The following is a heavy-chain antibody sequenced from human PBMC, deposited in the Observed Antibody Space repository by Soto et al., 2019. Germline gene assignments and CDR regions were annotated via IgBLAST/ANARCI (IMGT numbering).Heavy chain of an antibody. CDR2: INHSGST. CDR3: ARGVSCSSTSCSFDY. V-gene: IGHV4-34*01. D-gene: IGHD2-2*01. CDR1: GGSFSGYY. J-gene: IGHJ4*02. Sequence: QVQLQQWGAGLMKPSETLSLICAVYGGSFSGYYWSWIRQPPGKGLEWIGEINHSGSTNYNPSLKSRVTISVDTSKNQFSLKLSSVTAADTDVYYCARGVSCSSTSCSFDYWGQGTLVTVSS.